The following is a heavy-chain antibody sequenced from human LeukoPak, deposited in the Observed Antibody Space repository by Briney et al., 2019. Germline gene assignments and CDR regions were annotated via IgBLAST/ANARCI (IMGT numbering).Heavy chain of an antibody. CDR1: GGTFSSYT. J-gene: IGHJ4*02. CDR3: ARDQKSIVGAWGLDY. CDR2: IIPILGIA. D-gene: IGHD1-26*01. V-gene: IGHV1-69*04. Sequence: GASVKLSCKASGGTFSSYTISWVRQAPGQGLEWMGRIIPILGIANYAQKFQGRVTITADKSTSTAYMELSSLRAEDTAVYYCARDQKSIVGAWGLDYWGQGTLVTVSS.